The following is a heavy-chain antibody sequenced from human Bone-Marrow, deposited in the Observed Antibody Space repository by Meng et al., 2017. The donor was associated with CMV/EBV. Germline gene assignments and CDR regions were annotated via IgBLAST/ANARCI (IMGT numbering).Heavy chain of an antibody. V-gene: IGHV3-21*04. CDR3: ARVLVSGITMVRGVKDY. CDR1: GFTFSSYS. D-gene: IGHD3-10*01. J-gene: IGHJ4*02. Sequence: LSLTCAASGFTFSSYSMNWVRQAPGKGLEWVSSISSSSSYIYYADSVKGRFTISRDNAKNSLYLQMNSLRAEDTALYYCARVLVSGITMVRGVKDYWGQGTLVTVSS. CDR2: ISSSSSYI.